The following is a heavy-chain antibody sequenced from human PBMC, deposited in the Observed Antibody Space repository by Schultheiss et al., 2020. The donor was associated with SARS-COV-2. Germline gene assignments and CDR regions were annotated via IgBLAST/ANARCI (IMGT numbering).Heavy chain of an antibody. Sequence: SETLSLTCTVSGGSISSYYWSWIRQHPGKGLEWIGYIYYSGSTYYNPSLKSRVTISVDTSKNQFSLKLSSVTAADTAVYYCARRGSGSYYYGMDVWGQGTTVTVSS. CDR2: IYYSGST. V-gene: IGHV4-59*08. CDR1: GGSISSYY. CDR3: ARRGSGSYYYGMDV. J-gene: IGHJ6*02. D-gene: IGHD3-10*01.